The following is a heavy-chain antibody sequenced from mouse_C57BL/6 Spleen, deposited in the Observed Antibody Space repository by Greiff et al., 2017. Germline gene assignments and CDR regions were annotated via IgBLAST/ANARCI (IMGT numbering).Heavy chain of an antibody. CDR3: ASYVPYYAMDY. V-gene: IGHV1-42*01. CDR2: INPSTGGT. D-gene: IGHD1-1*02. Sequence: EVQLQQSGPELVKPGASVKISCKASGYSFTGYYMNWVKQSPEKSLEWIGEINPSTGGTTYNQKFKAKATLTVDKSSSTAYMQLKSLTSEDSAVYYCASYVPYYAMDYWGQGTSVTVSS. J-gene: IGHJ4*01. CDR1: GYSFTGYY.